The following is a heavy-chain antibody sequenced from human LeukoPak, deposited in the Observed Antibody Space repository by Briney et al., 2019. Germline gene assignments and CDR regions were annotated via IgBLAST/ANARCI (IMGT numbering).Heavy chain of an antibody. V-gene: IGHV3-7*03. CDR3: ARDSTWLLDY. CDR1: GFIFSSHW. D-gene: IGHD6-19*01. Sequence: GGSLRLSCAASGFIFSSHWMTWVRQSPGKGLEWVANIKEDGSVKYYVDSVKGRFTISRDNTKNALYLQMNSLRADDTAVYFCARDSTWLLDYWGQGTLITVSS. J-gene: IGHJ4*02. CDR2: IKEDGSVK.